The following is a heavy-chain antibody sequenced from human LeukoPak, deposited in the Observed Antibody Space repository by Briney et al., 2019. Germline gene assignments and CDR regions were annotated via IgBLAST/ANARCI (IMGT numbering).Heavy chain of an antibody. CDR3: TTPERYYYDTSDFYGSPY. D-gene: IGHD3-22*01. CDR1: RFTFNTYA. V-gene: IGHV3-15*01. Sequence: GGSLRLSCAASRFTFNTYAMSWVRQAPGKGLEWVGRITSKADGGTRDYAAPVKGRFTISRDDSKNTLYLQMNSLKTEDTAVYYCTTPERYYYDTSDFYGSPYWGQGTLVTVSS. J-gene: IGHJ4*02. CDR2: ITSKADGGTR.